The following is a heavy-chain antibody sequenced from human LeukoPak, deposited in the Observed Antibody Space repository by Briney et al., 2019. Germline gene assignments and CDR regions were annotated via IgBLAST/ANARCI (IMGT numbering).Heavy chain of an antibody. CDR2: IIPIFGTA. J-gene: IGHJ5*02. V-gene: IGHV1-69*05. CDR3: ARGSRRFGELLGS. Sequence: GASVKVSCKASGYTFTSYGISWVRQAPGQGLEWMGRIIPIFGTANYAQKFQGRVTITTDESTSTAYMELSSLRSEDTAVYYCARGSRRFGELLGSWGQGTLVTVSS. D-gene: IGHD3-10*01. CDR1: GYTFTSYG.